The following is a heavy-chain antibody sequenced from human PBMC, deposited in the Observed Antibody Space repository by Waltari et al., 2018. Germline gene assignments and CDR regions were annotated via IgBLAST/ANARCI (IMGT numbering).Heavy chain of an antibody. CDR2: IYHSGST. V-gene: IGHV4-38-2*02. Sequence: QVQLQESGPGLVKPSETLSLTCTVSGYSISSGYYWGWIRQPPGKGLEWIGSIYHSGSTYYNPSLKSRVTISVDTSKNQFSLKLSSVTAADTAVYYCARVGPYCSSTSCHPSYFDYWGQGTLVTVSS. J-gene: IGHJ4*02. D-gene: IGHD2-2*01. CDR3: ARVGPYCSSTSCHPSYFDY. CDR1: GYSISSGYY.